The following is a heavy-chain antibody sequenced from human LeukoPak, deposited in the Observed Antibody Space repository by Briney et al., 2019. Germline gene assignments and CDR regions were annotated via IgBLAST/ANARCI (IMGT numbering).Heavy chain of an antibody. J-gene: IGHJ6*02. CDR2: IGGSGGTT. CDR1: GFTFSIYA. V-gene: IGHV3-23*01. Sequence: GGSLRLSCAASGFTFSIYAMSWVRQAPGKGLEWVSGIGGSGGTTYYADSVKGRFTLSRDNSKNTLYLQMNSLRAEDTAVYYCARGHHGMEVWGRGTTVIVSS. CDR3: ARGHHGMEV.